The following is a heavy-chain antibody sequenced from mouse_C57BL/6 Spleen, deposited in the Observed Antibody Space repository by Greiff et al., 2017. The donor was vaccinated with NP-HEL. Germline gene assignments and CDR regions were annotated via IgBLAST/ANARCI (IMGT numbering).Heavy chain of an antibody. V-gene: IGHV1-37*01. Sequence: EVQLQQSGPELVKPGASVKISCKASGYSFTGYFMNWVKQSPGKSLEWIGRINPYNGDTFYNQKFKGKATLTVVKSSSTAYMELLSLTAEDFAVCYCAGWSGYVEFAGWGKGTLVTVAA. CDR3: AGWSGYVEFAG. J-gene: IGHJ3*01. D-gene: IGHD2-2*01. CDR1: GYSFTGYF. CDR2: INPYNGDT.